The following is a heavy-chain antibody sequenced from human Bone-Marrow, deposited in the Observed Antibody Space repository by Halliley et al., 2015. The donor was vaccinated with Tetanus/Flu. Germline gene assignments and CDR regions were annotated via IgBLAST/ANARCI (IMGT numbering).Heavy chain of an antibody. V-gene: IGHV4-59*01. CDR2: VYSSGST. D-gene: IGHD3-22*01. CDR1: GGSINSFY. Sequence: TLSLTCTVSGGSINSFYWSWIRQSPGKGLEWIGYVYSSGSTNYNPSLKSRVTLSVDTAKNQFSLRLSSVTAADTAVYYCARDVPMNYYDGSGSSIGSVRYFDFWGRGALVPVSS. J-gene: IGHJ2*01. CDR3: ARDVPMNYYDGSGSSIGSVRYFDF.